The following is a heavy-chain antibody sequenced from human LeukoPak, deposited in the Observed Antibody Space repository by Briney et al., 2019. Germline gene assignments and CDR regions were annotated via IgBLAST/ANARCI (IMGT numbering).Heavy chain of an antibody. V-gene: IGHV3-21*01. CDR1: GFTFSSYS. D-gene: IGHD3-3*01. CDR2: ISSSSSYI. CDR3: ARPITIFGVVGDDY. Sequence: GGSLRLSCAASGFTFSSYSMNWVRQAPGKGMEWASSISSSSSYIYYADSVKGRFTISRDNAKNSLYLQMNSLRAEDTAVYYCARPITIFGVVGDDYWGQGTLVTVSS. J-gene: IGHJ4*02.